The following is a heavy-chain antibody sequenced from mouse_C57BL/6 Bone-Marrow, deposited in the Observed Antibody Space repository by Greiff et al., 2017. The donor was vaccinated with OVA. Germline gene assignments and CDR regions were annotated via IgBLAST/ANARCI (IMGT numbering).Heavy chain of an antibody. V-gene: IGHV6-3*01. CDR3: TLYYGYDDGWYFDV. J-gene: IGHJ1*03. D-gene: IGHD2-2*01. CDR2: IRLKSDNYAT. Sequence: EVKLMESGGGLVQPGGSMKLSCVASGFTFSNYWMNWVRQSPEKGLEWVAQIRLKSDNYATHYAESVKGRFTISRDDSKSSVYLQMNNLRAEDTGIYYCTLYYGYDDGWYFDVWGTGTTVTVSS. CDR1: GFTFSNYW.